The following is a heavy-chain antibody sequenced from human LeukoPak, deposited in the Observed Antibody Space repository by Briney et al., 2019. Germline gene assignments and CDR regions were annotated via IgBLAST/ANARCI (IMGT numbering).Heavy chain of an antibody. D-gene: IGHD3-10*01. V-gene: IGHV3-9*01. Sequence: GRSLRLSCAASGFTFDDYAMHWVRQAPGKGLEWVSGISWNSGSIGYADSVKGRFTISRDNAKNSLYLQMNSLRAEDTALYYCAKDSARFGELATDAFDIWGQGTMVIVSS. CDR2: ISWNSGSI. J-gene: IGHJ3*02. CDR3: AKDSARFGELATDAFDI. CDR1: GFTFDDYA.